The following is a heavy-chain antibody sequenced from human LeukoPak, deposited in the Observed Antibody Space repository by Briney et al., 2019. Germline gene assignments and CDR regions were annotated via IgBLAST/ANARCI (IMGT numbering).Heavy chain of an antibody. CDR2: IYYSGST. J-gene: IGHJ4*02. D-gene: IGHD3-22*01. CDR3: ARHGGYYDSSGYFDY. CDR1: GGSISSSNYY. Sequence: WETLSLTCTVSGGSISSSNYYWGWIRQPPGKGLEWIGSIYYSGSTYYNPSLKSRVTISVDPSKNQFSLKLSSVTAADTAVYYCARHGGYYDSSGYFDYWGQGTLVTVSS. V-gene: IGHV4-39*01.